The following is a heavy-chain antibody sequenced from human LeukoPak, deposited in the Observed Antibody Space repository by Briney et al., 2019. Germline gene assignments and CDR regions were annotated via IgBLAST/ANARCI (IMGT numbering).Heavy chain of an antibody. J-gene: IGHJ3*02. Sequence: GGSLRLSCAASGFTFSNFGMNWVRQAPGRGLEWGSFISSSSSYIYYTDSVKGRFTISRDNAKNSVYLQMNSLRAEDTALYYCARDRFGSSNDAFDIWGQGTVVTVSS. CDR3: ARDRFGSSNDAFDI. CDR1: GFTFSNFG. D-gene: IGHD3-10*01. V-gene: IGHV3-21*01. CDR2: ISSSSSYI.